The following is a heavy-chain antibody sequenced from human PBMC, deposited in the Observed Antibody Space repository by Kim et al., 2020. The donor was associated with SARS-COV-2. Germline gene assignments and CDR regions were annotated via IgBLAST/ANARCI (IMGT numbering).Heavy chain of an antibody. CDR3: ARESVDYDILTGYREVVYGMGV. V-gene: IGHV4-31*03. D-gene: IGHD3-9*01. CDR2: IYYSGST. CDR1: GGSISSGGYY. Sequence: SETLSLTCTVSGGSISSGGYYWSWIRQHPGKGLEWIGYIYYSGSTYYNPSLKSRVTISVDTSKNQFSLKLSSVTAADTAVYYCARESVDYDILTGYREVVYGMGVWGPGTTVTVSS. J-gene: IGHJ6*02.